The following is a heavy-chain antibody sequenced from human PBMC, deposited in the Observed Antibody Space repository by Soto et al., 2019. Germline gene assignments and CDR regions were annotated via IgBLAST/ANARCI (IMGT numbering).Heavy chain of an antibody. CDR1: GGSVTTDVFH. CDR2: ISHNGRT. V-gene: IGHV4-31*03. Sequence: QVQLQESGPGLVKPSETLSLTCTVSGGSVTTDVFHWNWIRQHPGKGLEWIGYISHNGRTYYNPSLGVRLSFSLDTSKNLFSLRLTSVTAADTAIYYCARHLSGDYPNSRWFDPWGQGTLVTVSA. D-gene: IGHD4-17*01. J-gene: IGHJ5*02. CDR3: ARHLSGDYPNSRWFDP.